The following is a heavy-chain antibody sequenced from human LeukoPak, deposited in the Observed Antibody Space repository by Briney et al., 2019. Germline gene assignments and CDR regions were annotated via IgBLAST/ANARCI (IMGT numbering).Heavy chain of an antibody. V-gene: IGHV4-59*01. Sequence: PSETLSLTCTVSGGSISSYYWSWIRQPPGKGLEWIGYIYYSGSTNYNPSLKSRVTISVDTSKNQFSLKLSSVTAADTAVYYCARLAVATTNHFDYWGQGTLVTVSS. CDR2: IYYSGST. CDR3: ARLAVATTNHFDY. J-gene: IGHJ4*02. CDR1: GGSISSYY. D-gene: IGHD5-12*01.